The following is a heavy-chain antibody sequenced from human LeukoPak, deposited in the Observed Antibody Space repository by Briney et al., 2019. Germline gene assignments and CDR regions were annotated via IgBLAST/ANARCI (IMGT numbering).Heavy chain of an antibody. Sequence: KPSETLSLTCTVSGGSISSYYWSWIRQAPGQGLEWVSYISSSGSTIYYADSVKGRFTISRDNAKNSLYLQMNSLRAEDTAVYYCARDRPSYDFWSGYYEYYYYYMDVWGKGTTVTVSS. CDR3: ARDRPSYDFWSGYYEYYYYYMDV. V-gene: IGHV3-11*04. CDR1: GGSISSYY. CDR2: ISSSGSTI. D-gene: IGHD3-3*01. J-gene: IGHJ6*03.